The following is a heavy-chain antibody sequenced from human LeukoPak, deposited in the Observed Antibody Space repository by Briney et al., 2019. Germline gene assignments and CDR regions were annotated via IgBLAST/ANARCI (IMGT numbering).Heavy chain of an antibody. D-gene: IGHD6-13*01. V-gene: IGHV4-59*01. CDR2: IYYSGSSGGT. Sequence: SETLSLTCTLSGRSISGYFWSWIRQPPGKGLEWIGYIYYSGSSGGTHYNPSLRSRVTISVETSKNRFSVKVRSVTAADTAVYYCARDISSSSWFSNWFDPWGQGTLVTVSS. CDR1: GRSISGYF. CDR3: ARDISSSSWFSNWFDP. J-gene: IGHJ5*02.